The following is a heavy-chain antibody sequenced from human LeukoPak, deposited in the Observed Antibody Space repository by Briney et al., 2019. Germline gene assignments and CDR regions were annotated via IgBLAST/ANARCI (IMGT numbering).Heavy chain of an antibody. V-gene: IGHV4-34*01. Sequence: SETLSLTCAVYGGSFSGYYWSWIRQPPGKGLEWIGEINHSGSTNYNPSLKSRVTISVDTSKNQFSLKLSSVTAADTAVYYCARGYSYGAYYFDYWGQGTLVTVSS. CDR1: GGSFSGYY. CDR3: ARGYSYGAYYFDY. J-gene: IGHJ4*02. CDR2: INHSGST. D-gene: IGHD5-18*01.